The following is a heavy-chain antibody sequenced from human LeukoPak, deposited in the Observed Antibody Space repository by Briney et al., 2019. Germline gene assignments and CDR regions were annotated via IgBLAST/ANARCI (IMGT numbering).Heavy chain of an antibody. J-gene: IGHJ4*02. CDR2: INHSGST. Sequence: PSETLSLTCAVYGGSFSCYYWSWIRQPPGKGLEWIGEINHSGSTNYNPSLKSRVTISVDTSKNQFSLKLCSVTAADTAVYYCARGWVYYYGSGSYYEFDYWGQGTLVTVSS. D-gene: IGHD3-10*01. CDR3: ARGWVYYYGSGSYYEFDY. CDR1: GGSFSCYY. V-gene: IGHV4-34*01.